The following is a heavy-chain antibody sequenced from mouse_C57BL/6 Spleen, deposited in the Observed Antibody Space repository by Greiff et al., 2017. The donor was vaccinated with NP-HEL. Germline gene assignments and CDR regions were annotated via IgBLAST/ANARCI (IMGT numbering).Heavy chain of an antibody. CDR2: IHPNSGST. Sequence: VQLQQPGAELVKPGASVKLSCKASGYTFTSYWMHWVKQRPGQGLEWIGMIHPNSGSTNYNEKFKSKATLTVDKSSSTAYMQLSSLTSEDSAVYYCARSLYYDYDGGFAYWGQGTLVTVSA. V-gene: IGHV1-64*01. CDR3: ARSLYYDYDGGFAY. D-gene: IGHD2-4*01. CDR1: GYTFTSYW. J-gene: IGHJ3*01.